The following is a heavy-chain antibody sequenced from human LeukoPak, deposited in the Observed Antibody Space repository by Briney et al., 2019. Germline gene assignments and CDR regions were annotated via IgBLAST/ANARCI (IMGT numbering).Heavy chain of an antibody. Sequence: GGSLRLSCAASGFTFRSYGMHWVRQAPGKGLEWVAVIWSDGSNKYYADSVKGRFTISRDNSKNTLYLQMNSLRAEDTAVYYCAREGEELFRRWWFDPWGQGTLVTVSS. V-gene: IGHV3-33*01. D-gene: IGHD3-10*01. J-gene: IGHJ5*02. CDR2: IWSDGSNK. CDR3: AREGEELFRRWWFDP. CDR1: GFTFRSYG.